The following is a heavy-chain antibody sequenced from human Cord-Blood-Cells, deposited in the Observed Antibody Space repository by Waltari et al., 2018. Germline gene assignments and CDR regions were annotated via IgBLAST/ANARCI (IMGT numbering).Heavy chain of an antibody. D-gene: IGHD3-22*01. J-gene: IGHJ4*02. Sequence: QVQLQQWGAGLLKPSETLSLTCAVYGGSFSGYYWSWIRQPPGKGLEWIGEINHSGSTNHNPSLKSLVTISVDTSKNQFSLKLSSVTAADTAVYYCARRAFYYYDSSGYYYWGQGTLVTVSS. CDR1: GGSFSGYY. V-gene: IGHV4-34*01. CDR2: INHSGST. CDR3: ARRAFYYYDSSGYYY.